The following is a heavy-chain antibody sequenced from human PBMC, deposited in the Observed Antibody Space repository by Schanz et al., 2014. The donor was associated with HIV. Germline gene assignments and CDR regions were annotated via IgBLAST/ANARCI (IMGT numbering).Heavy chain of an antibody. CDR3: ARGGYYRGVGDYYVTTFDY. CDR1: GYNFGNLD. Sequence: QVQLLQSGTEVKTPGASVRVSCKASGYNFGNLDINWVRQATGQGLEWLGWMNPGSGNTGYAWKFQGRVTMTRDTSIRTAYMELSSLRSDDTAVYYCARGGYYRGVGDYYVTTFDYWGRGTKVTVSS. D-gene: IGHD2-21*01. V-gene: IGHV1-8*02. J-gene: IGHJ3*01. CDR2: MNPGSGNT.